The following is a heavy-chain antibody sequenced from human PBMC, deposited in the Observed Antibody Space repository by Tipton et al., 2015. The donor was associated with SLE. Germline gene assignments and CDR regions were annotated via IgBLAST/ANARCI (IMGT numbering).Heavy chain of an antibody. CDR1: GFTFDDYG. CDR2: ISWNGGST. V-gene: IGHV3-20*04. J-gene: IGHJ4*02. CDR3: ARATVTTSPFDY. D-gene: IGHD4-17*01. Sequence: SLRLSCAASGFTFDDYGMSWVRQAPGKGLEWVSGISWNGGSTGYADSVKGRFTISRDNAKNPLYLQMNSLRAEDTALYYCARATVTTSPFDYWGQGTLVTVSS.